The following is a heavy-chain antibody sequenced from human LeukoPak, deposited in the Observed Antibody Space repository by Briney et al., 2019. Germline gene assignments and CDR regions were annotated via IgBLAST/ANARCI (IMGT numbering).Heavy chain of an antibody. CDR1: GYTLTELS. J-gene: IGHJ4*02. V-gene: IGHV1-24*01. CDR3: ATKDPRWYYDFWSGYSY. Sequence: ASVKVSCKVSGYTLTELSMHWVRQAPGKGREWMGGFDPEDGETIYAQKFQGRVTMTEDTSTDTAYMELSSLRSEDTAVYYCATKDPRWYYDFWSGYSYWGQGTLVTVSS. D-gene: IGHD3-3*01. CDR2: FDPEDGET.